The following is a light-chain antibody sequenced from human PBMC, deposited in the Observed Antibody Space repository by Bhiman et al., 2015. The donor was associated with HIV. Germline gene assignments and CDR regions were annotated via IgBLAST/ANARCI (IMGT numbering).Light chain of an antibody. CDR1: SSDIGDSNY. CDR2: DVS. CDR3: SSKTTSPTFHVL. Sequence: QSALTQPASVSGSPGQSITISCTGTSSDIGDSNYVSWYLQHPDKAPKLIIYDVSKWPAGVSSRFSGSKSGNTASLAISGLQAEDEADYYCSSKTTSPTFHVLFGGGTKLTVL. J-gene: IGLJ2*01. V-gene: IGLV2-14*03.